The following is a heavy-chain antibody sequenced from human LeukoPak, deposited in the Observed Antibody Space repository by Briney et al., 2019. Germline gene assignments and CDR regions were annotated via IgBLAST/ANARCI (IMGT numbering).Heavy chain of an antibody. CDR2: INQDGSEK. J-gene: IGHJ4*02. D-gene: IGHD5-12*01. CDR3: ARDGGVSGYDLLDY. Sequence: GGSLRLSCAASGFTFSSFWMTWVRQAPGKGLEWVANINQDGSEKYYVDSVKGRFTISRDNAKNSVYLQMNSLRAEDTAVYYCARDGGVSGYDLLDYWGQGTLVTVFS. V-gene: IGHV3-7*01. CDR1: GFTFSSFW.